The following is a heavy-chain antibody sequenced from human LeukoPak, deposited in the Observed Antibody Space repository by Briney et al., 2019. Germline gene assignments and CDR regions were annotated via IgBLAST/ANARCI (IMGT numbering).Heavy chain of an antibody. CDR2: IYNSWNT. J-gene: IGHJ5*02. CDR1: GGSISSYY. D-gene: IGHD6-19*01. Sequence: EILSLTRSGSGGSISSYYWSWIRQPSGKGLELIGRIYNSWNTNYHPSLKGRLTMSVETSKNQFSLKLSSVTAADTAVYYCARDLGAVAVNWFDPWGQGTLITVSS. V-gene: IGHV4-4*07. CDR3: ARDLGAVAVNWFDP.